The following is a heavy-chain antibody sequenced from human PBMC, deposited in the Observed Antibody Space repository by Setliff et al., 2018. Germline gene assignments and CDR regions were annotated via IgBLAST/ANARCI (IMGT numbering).Heavy chain of an antibody. J-gene: IGHJ5*02. CDR1: GFTFRSYA. D-gene: IGHD6-13*01. Sequence: GESLKISCAASGFTFRSYAMSWVRQAPGKGLEWVSAISGSGVSTYYADSVKGRFTISRDNSKNTLYLQMNSLRAEDTAVYYCAKEYSSTWVEAWFDPWGQGTLVTVSS. V-gene: IGHV3-23*01. CDR3: AKEYSSTWVEAWFDP. CDR2: ISGSGVST.